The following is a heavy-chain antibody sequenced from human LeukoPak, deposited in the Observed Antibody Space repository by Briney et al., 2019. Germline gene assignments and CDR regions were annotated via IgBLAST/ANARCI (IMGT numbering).Heavy chain of an antibody. CDR3: ARDGYYDSSGYYAD. J-gene: IGHJ4*02. Sequence: ASVKVSCKASGYTFTSYGISWVRQAPGQGLEWMGWISAYNGNTNYAQKLQGRVTMTTDTSTSTAYMELRSLRSDDTAVYYCARDGYYDSSGYYADWGQGTLVTVSS. D-gene: IGHD3-22*01. CDR2: ISAYNGNT. CDR1: GYTFTSYG. V-gene: IGHV1-18*01.